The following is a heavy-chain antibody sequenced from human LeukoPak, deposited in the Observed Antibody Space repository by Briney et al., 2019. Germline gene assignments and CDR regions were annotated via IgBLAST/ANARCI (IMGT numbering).Heavy chain of an antibody. CDR3: AKAQVGAILHAFDI. D-gene: IGHD1-26*01. CDR2: ITNDGSST. J-gene: IGHJ3*02. V-gene: IGHV3-74*01. CDR1: GLTFSSHW. Sequence: PGGSLRLSCAASGLTFSSHWMHWVRQAPGKGLVWVSRITNDGSSTTYADSVKGRFTISRDNSKNTLYLQMNSLRAEDTAVYYCAKAQVGAILHAFDIWGQGTMVTVSS.